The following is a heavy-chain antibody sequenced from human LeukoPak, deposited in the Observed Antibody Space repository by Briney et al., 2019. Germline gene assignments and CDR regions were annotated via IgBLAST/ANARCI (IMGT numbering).Heavy chain of an antibody. Sequence: PGGSLRLSCAASGFTFSSYAMSWVRQAPGKGLEWVSAISGSGGSTYYADSVKGRFTISRDNSKNTLYLQMNSLRAEDTAVYYCAKDYDSSGYYYRPSNFDYWGQGTLVTVSS. CDR1: GFTFSSYA. D-gene: IGHD3-22*01. CDR3: AKDYDSSGYYYRPSNFDY. J-gene: IGHJ4*02. V-gene: IGHV3-23*01. CDR2: ISGSGGST.